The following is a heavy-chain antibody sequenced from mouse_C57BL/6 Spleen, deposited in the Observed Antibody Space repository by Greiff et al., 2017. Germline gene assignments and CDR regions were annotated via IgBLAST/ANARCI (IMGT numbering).Heavy chain of an antibody. J-gene: IGHJ3*01. CDR3: TRGVTGPFAY. CDR2: IDPETGGT. D-gene: IGHD3-3*01. V-gene: IGHV1-15*01. Sequence: VQLQQSGAELVRPGASVTLSCKASGYTFTDYEMHWVKQTPVHGLEWIGAIDPETGGTAYNQKFKGKAILTADKSSSTAYMALRSLTSEDSAVYYCTRGVTGPFAYWGQGTLVTVSA. CDR1: GYTFTDYE.